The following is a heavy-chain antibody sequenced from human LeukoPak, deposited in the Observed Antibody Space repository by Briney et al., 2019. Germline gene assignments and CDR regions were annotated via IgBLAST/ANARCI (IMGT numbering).Heavy chain of an antibody. J-gene: IGHJ4*02. CDR1: GFLFRSNG. CDR2: IRSDGNVT. V-gene: IGHV3-30*02. D-gene: IGHD3-3*01. CDR3: AKDHGFWSGYLF. Sequence: PGGSLRLSCEASGFLFRSNGMHWVRQAPGKGLEWVAFIRSDGNVTKYLDSEKGRFTISRDNSKNTLYLQVNNLRPDDTAVYFCAKDHGFWSGYLFWGQGTLVTVSS.